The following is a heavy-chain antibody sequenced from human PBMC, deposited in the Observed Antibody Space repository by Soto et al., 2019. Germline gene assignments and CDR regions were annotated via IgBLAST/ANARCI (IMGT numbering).Heavy chain of an antibody. Sequence: PGGSLRLSCAASGFSFGIYWMSWVRQAPGKGLEWVANIKHDGSEKYYVDSVKGRFTISRDNAKNSVHLQMNSLRAEDTAVYYCARGNFWSGYYALYYYDSWGQGTLVTVSS. D-gene: IGHD3-3*01. CDR2: IKHDGSEK. V-gene: IGHV3-7*03. CDR1: GFSFGIYW. CDR3: ARGNFWSGYYALYYYDS. J-gene: IGHJ5*02.